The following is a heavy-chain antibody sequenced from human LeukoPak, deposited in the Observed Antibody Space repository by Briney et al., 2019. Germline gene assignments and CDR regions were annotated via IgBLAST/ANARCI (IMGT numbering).Heavy chain of an antibody. CDR1: GFSFSSYG. CDR3: ARKLAL. Sequence: GGSLRLPCAASGFSFSSYGMNWVRQAPGRGLEWVSYIDPTGRSVYYADSVKGRFTVSRDNANHSVFLQMNSLRDDDTAVYFCARKLALWGQGALVTVSS. J-gene: IGHJ4*02. V-gene: IGHV3-48*02. CDR2: IDPTGRSV.